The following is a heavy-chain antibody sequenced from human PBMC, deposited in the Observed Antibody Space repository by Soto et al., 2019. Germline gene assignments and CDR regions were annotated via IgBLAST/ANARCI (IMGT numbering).Heavy chain of an antibody. V-gene: IGHV4-34*01. D-gene: IGHD4-17*01. CDR1: GGSFSGYY. J-gene: IGHJ4*02. CDR2: INHSGST. CDR3: ARIRERLRRGYFDS. Sequence: QVQLQQWGAGLLKPSETLSLTCAVYGGSFSGYYWSWIRQPPGKGLEWIWEINHSGSTNYNPSLKSRVTISVDTSKNQFSLKLSSVTDADTAVYYCARIRERLRRGYFDSGAREPWSPSPQ.